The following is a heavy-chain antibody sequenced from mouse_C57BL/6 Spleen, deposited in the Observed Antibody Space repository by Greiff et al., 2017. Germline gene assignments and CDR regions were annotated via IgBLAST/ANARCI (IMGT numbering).Heavy chain of an antibody. CDR1: GYAFSSYW. CDR3: ATDYYGSSFTWFAY. Sequence: VMLVESGAELVKPGASVKISCKASGYAFSSYWMNWVKQRPGKGLEWIGQIYPGDGDTNYNGKFKDKATLTADKSSSTSYMQLSILTSADSAVYFCATDYYGSSFTWFAYWGQGTLVTVSA. J-gene: IGHJ3*01. CDR2: IYPGDGDT. V-gene: IGHV1-80*01. D-gene: IGHD1-1*01.